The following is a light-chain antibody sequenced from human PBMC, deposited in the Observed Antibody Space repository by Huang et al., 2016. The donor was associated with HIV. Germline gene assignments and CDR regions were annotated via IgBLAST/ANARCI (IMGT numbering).Light chain of an antibody. CDR3: MQGIHLSSP. V-gene: IGKV2-29*02. CDR2: EVS. J-gene: IGKJ4*01. Sequence: TQTPLSLSVTPGQPASISCKSSQSLLHSYGKTYLYWYVQKAGHSPQLLMYEVSNRFSGVPERFSGSGSGTSFTLKISRVEAEDVGIYYCMQGIHLSSPFGGGTKIEI. CDR1: QSLLHSYGKTY.